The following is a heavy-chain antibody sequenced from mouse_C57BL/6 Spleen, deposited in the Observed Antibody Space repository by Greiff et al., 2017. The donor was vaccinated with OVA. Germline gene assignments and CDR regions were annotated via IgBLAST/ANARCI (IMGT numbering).Heavy chain of an antibody. CDR3: ASDYGSSYAY. J-gene: IGHJ3*01. D-gene: IGHD1-1*01. CDR1: GFTFSSYA. Sequence: EVKVVESGGGLVKPGGSLKLSCAASGFTFSSYAMSWVRQTPEKRLEWVATISDGGSYTYYPDNVKGRFTISRDNAKNNLYLQMSHLKSEDTAMYYCASDYGSSYAYWGQGTLVTVSA. V-gene: IGHV5-4*03. CDR2: ISDGGSYT.